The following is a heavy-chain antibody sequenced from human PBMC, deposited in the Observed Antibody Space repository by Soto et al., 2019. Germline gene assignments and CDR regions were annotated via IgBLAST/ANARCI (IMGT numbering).Heavy chain of an antibody. CDR3: AKEGPITNWYFDY. J-gene: IGHJ4*02. CDR1: GFTFSSYG. Sequence: QVQLVESGGGVVQPGRSLRLSCAASGFTFSSYGMHWVRQAPGKGLEWVTVISYDGNVAYYADSVKGRFTISRDNSKKTLYLQMNRLRTEDTAMYYCAKEGPITNWYFDYWGQGTLVTVSS. V-gene: IGHV3-30*18. CDR2: ISYDGNVA. D-gene: IGHD1-1*01.